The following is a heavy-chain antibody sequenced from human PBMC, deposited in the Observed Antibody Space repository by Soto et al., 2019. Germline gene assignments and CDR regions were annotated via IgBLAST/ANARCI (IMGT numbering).Heavy chain of an antibody. D-gene: IGHD3-22*01. CDR2: ISYDGSNK. V-gene: IGHV3-30-3*01. CDR1: GFTFSSYA. Sequence: GGSLRLSCAASGFTFSSYAMHWVRQAPGKGLEWVAVISYDGSNKYYADSVKGRFTISRDNSKNTLYLQMNSLRAEDTAVYYCARDAYYDSSGYYLGNAFDIWGQGTMVTVSS. CDR3: ARDAYYDSSGYYLGNAFDI. J-gene: IGHJ3*02.